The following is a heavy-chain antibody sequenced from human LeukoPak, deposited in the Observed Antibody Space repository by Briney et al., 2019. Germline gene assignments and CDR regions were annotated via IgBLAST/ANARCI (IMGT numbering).Heavy chain of an antibody. D-gene: IGHD4-11*01. J-gene: IGHJ6*02. CDR2: IYYSGST. CDR1: GGSISSGGYY. CDR3: ARDHSNYLYYYYYGMDV. V-gene: IGHV4-31*03. Sequence: PSETLSLTCTVSGGSISSGGYYWSWIRQHPGKGLEWIGYIYYSGSTYYNPSLRSRVTISVDKSKNQFSLKLSSVTAADTAVYYCARDHSNYLYYYYYGMDVWGQGTTVTVSS.